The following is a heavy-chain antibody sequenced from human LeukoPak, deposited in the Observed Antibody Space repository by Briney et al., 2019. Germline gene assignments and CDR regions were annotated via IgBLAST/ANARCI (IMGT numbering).Heavy chain of an antibody. CDR2: INHSGST. CDR1: GGSFSGYY. D-gene: IGHD6-19*01. J-gene: IGHJ5*02. Sequence: PSETLSLTCAVYGGSFSGYYWSWIRQPPGKGLEWIGEINHSGSTNYNPSLKSRVTISVDTSKNQFSLKLSSVTAADTAVYYCARAYSGWDVWFDPWGQGTLVTVSS. CDR3: ARAYSGWDVWFDP. V-gene: IGHV4-34*01.